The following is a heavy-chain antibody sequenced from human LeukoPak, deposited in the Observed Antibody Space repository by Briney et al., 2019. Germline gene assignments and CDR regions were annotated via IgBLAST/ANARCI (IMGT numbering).Heavy chain of an antibody. D-gene: IGHD2-2*01. Sequence: GGSLRLSCAASGFTFSSYSMHWVRQAPGKGLERVAVILYDGSNKYYADSVKGRFTVSRDNSKNTLYLEMNSLRAEDTAVYYCASRGSYCSSSTCSKQFYYGMDVWGQGTTVTVSS. J-gene: IGHJ6*02. V-gene: IGHV3-30-3*01. CDR3: ASRGSYCSSSTCSKQFYYGMDV. CDR1: GFTFSSYS. CDR2: ILYDGSNK.